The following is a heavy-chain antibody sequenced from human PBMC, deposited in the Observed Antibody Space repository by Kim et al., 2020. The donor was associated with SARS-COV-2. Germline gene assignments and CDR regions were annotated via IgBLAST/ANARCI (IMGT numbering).Heavy chain of an antibody. J-gene: IGHJ4*02. Sequence: ASVKVSCKASGYTFTGYYMHWVRQAPGQGLEWMGWINPKTGGTNYAQKFQGRVSMTRDTSIRTAYMELSSLRSDDTAVYFCARVGSGSSPFDSWGQGNLVTVSS. CDR1: GYTFTGYY. V-gene: IGHV1-2*02. CDR2: INPKTGGT. CDR3: ARVGSGSSPFDS. D-gene: IGHD1-26*01.